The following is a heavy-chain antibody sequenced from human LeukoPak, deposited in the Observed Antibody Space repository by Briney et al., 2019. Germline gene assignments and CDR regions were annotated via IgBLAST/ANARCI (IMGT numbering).Heavy chain of an antibody. CDR3: ARELASAAFDY. J-gene: IGHJ4*02. V-gene: IGHV3-74*03. Sequence: GGSLRLSCAASGFTFSVYWMHWVRQAPGKGLVWVSLIKSDGSSAMYADSVKGRFSISRDNAKNTLYLQMNSLRAEDTAVCFCARELASAAFDYWGQGTPVTVSS. CDR2: IKSDGSSA. CDR1: GFTFSVYW. D-gene: IGHD5-12*01.